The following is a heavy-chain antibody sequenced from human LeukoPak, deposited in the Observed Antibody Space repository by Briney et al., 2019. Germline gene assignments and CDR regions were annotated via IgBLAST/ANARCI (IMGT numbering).Heavy chain of an antibody. J-gene: IGHJ4*02. D-gene: IGHD2-8*01. Sequence: PWGSLRLSCAASGFTFSRIAMTWVRHAPGKGLEGLSTIRSNGDTAYNAYSVRGRFDISRDNSKKTLYLQMNSLRAEDTAVYYCARDRPVLGGYYLDFWGQGTLVGVSS. CDR3: ARDRPVLGGYYLDF. CDR2: IRSNGDTA. CDR1: GFTFSRIA. V-gene: IGHV3-23*01.